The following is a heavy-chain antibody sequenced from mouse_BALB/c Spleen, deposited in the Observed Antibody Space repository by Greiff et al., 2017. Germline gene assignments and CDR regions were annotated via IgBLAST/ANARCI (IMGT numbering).Heavy chain of an antibody. Sequence: EVQRVESGGGLVQPGGSLKLSCAASGFTFSSYGMSWVRQTPDKRLELVATINSNGGSTYYPDSVKGRFTISRDNAKNTLYLQMSSLKSEDTAMYYCARDRYRSFDDWGQGTTLTVSS. V-gene: IGHV5-6-3*01. CDR1: GFTFSSYG. CDR2: INSNGGST. D-gene: IGHD2-14*01. CDR3: ARDRYRSFDD. J-gene: IGHJ2*01.